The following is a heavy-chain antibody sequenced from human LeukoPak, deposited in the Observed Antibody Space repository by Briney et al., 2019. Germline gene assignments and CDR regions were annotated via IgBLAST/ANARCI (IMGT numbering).Heavy chain of an antibody. CDR3: ARDRSGYSRGWHHSEPFDY. D-gene: IGHD6-19*01. V-gene: IGHV1-69*13. J-gene: IGHJ4*02. CDR1: GGTFSSYA. CDR2: VIPIFGTA. Sequence: SVKVSCKASGGTFSSYAISWVRQAPGQGLEWMGGVIPIFGTANYAQKFQGRVTITADESTSTAYMELSSLRSEDTAVYYCARDRSGYSRGWHHSEPFDYWGQGTLVTVSS.